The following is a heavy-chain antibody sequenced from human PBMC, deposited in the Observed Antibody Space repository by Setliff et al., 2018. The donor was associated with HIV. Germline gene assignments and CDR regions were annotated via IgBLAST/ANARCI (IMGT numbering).Heavy chain of an antibody. D-gene: IGHD3-10*01. V-gene: IGHV3-20*04. CDR2: INWNGGST. CDR1: GFTFDDFG. Sequence: SLRLSCAASGFTFDDFGMSWVRQGPGKGLEWVSSINWNGGSTGYADSVKGRFTISRDNAKNSLYLQMNNLRAEDTALYYCARDIPFGDLLMLQAYMDVWGKGTTVTVSS. J-gene: IGHJ6*04. CDR3: ARDIPFGDLLMLQAYMDV.